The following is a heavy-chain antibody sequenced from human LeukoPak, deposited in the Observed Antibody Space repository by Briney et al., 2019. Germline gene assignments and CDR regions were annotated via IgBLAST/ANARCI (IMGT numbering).Heavy chain of an antibody. Sequence: PSETLSLTCTVSGGSISSSSYYWGWIRQPPGKGLEWIGSIYYSGSTYYNPSLKSRVTISVDTSKNQFSLKLSSVTAADTAVYYCARDANPPYSSSFPTSTTTFDYWGQGTLVTVSS. CDR3: ARDANPPYSSSFPTSTTTFDY. J-gene: IGHJ4*02. D-gene: IGHD6-6*01. CDR1: GGSISSSSYY. CDR2: IYYSGST. V-gene: IGHV4-39*02.